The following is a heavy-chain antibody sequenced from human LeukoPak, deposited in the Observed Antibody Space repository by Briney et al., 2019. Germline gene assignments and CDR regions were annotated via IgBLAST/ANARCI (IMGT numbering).Heavy chain of an antibody. J-gene: IGHJ4*02. D-gene: IGHD7-27*01. CDR1: GGSISSGGYS. CDR3: ARLGIDPHYFDY. V-gene: IGHV4-31*03. CDR2: IYYSGST. Sequence: PSETLSLTCTVSGGSISSGGYSWSWIRQHPGKGLEWIGYIYYSGSTYYNPSLKSRVTISVDTSKNQFSLKLSSVTAADTAVYYCARLGIDPHYFDYWGQGTLVTVSS.